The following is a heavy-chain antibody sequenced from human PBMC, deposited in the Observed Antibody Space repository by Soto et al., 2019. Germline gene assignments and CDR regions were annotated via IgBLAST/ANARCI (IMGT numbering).Heavy chain of an antibody. J-gene: IGHJ4*02. V-gene: IGHV3-74*01. CDR1: GFTFSSYW. CDR2: INSDGSST. Sequence: GSLRLSCAASGFTFSSYWMHWVRQAPGKGLVWVSRINSDGSSTSYADSVKGRFTISRDNAKNTLYLQMNSLRAEDTAVYYCARGTHDYVWGSYRPFDYWGQGTLVTVSS. D-gene: IGHD3-16*02. CDR3: ARGTHDYVWGSYRPFDY.